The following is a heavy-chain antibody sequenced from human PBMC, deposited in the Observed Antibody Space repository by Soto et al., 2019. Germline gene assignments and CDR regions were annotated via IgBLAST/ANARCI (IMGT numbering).Heavy chain of an antibody. V-gene: IGHV3-21*01. J-gene: IGHJ4*02. D-gene: IGHD1-26*01. CDR3: AGHLASRYSDSWYKGWHIDY. Sequence: PGGSLRLSCAASGFTFSSYSMNRVRQAPGKGLEWVSSISSTTSHIYYTDSVQGRFTISRDNAKNSLYLQMDSLRAEDTAMYYCAGHLASRYSDSWYKGWHIDYWGQGTLVTVSS. CDR1: GFTFSSYS. CDR2: ISSTTSHI.